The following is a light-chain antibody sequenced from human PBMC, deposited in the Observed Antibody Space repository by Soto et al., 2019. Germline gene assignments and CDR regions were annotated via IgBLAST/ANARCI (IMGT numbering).Light chain of an antibody. V-gene: IGKV3-15*01. CDR2: GAS. Sequence: EIVMTQSPATLPVSPGDRATLSCRASQSVSNNVAWYQQKPGQAPRLLIRGASTRATGFPARFSGSGSGTEFTLTISSLQSEDFAVYYCQQHDNWPRTFGQGTKVEMK. CDR3: QQHDNWPRT. CDR1: QSVSNN. J-gene: IGKJ1*01.